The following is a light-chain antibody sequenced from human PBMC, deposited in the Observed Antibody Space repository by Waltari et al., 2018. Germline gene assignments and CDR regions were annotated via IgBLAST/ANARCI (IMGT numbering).Light chain of an antibody. CDR1: SGPTSKA. CDR2: VHSDGSH. CDR3: QTGGHGTWV. V-gene: IGLV4-69*02. Sequence: QILQTQSPSASASLGASVNLTRTLNSGPTSKATSWLQQQPGKGARFWMKVHSDGSHSKGDGLPDRFSGSSSGAERYLSISSLQSEDDADYFCQTGGHGTWVFGGGTKVTVL. J-gene: IGLJ3*02.